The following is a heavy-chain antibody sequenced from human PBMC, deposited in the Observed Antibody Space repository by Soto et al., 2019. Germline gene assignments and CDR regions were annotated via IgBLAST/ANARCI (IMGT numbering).Heavy chain of an antibody. Sequence: SDTLSLTCTVSCCSISSYYWSWIRQPPGKGLEWIGYIYYSGSTNYNPSLKSRVTISVDTSKNQFSLKLSSVTAADTAVYYCARRYGGNLDYWGQGTLVTVS. CDR3: ARRYGGNLDY. J-gene: IGHJ4*02. CDR2: IYYSGST. V-gene: IGHV4-59*08. D-gene: IGHD1-26*01. CDR1: CCSISSYY.